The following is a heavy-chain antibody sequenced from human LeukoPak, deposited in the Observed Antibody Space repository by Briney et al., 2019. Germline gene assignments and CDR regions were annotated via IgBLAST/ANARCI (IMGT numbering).Heavy chain of an antibody. J-gene: IGHJ3*02. CDR1: GGSVSSGSYY. V-gene: IGHV4-61*01. Sequence: PETLSLTCPVSGGSVSSGSYYWRWLRQPPGRGREGFGYIYYSGSTNYNPSLKSRVTISVDTSKNQFSLKLSSVTAADTAVYYCARGDEFGELLFRAFDIWGQGTMVTVSS. D-gene: IGHD3-10*01. CDR3: ARGDEFGELLFRAFDI. CDR2: IYYSGST.